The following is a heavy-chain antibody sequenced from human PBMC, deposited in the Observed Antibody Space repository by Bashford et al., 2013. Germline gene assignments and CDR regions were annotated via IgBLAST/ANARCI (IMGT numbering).Heavy chain of an antibody. V-gene: IGHV3-23*01. J-gene: IGHJ4*02. CDR3: ADYGSGSYVFDY. D-gene: IGHD3-10*01. Sequence: VRQAPGKGLEWVSAISGSSGSTYYADSVKGRFTLSRDNSKNTLSLQMSSLRAEDTAVYYCADYGSGSYVFDYWGQGTLVTVSS. CDR2: ISGSSGST.